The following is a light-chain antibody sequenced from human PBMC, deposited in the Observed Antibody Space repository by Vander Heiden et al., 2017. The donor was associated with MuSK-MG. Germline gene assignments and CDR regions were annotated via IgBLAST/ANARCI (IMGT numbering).Light chain of an antibody. J-gene: IGKJ4*01. V-gene: IGKV2-30*01. CDR2: KGS. CDR1: QSLVYSDGNTY. CDR3: RQGKHWPQA. Sequence: DVVMTQSPLSLPVTLGQPASISCRSSQSLVYSDGNTYLNWFQHRPGQSPRRIIYKGSNRDSGVPDRFSGSGSGTDFTLKISRVEAEDVGVYYCRQGKHWPQAFGGGTKVEIK.